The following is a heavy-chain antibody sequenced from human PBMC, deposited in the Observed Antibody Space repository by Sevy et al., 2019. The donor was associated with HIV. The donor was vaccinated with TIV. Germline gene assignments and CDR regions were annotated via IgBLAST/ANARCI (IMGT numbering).Heavy chain of an antibody. CDR3: ARGGYYYDSSGYYSRTYGMDV. V-gene: IGHV3-23*01. Sequence: GGSPRLSCAASGFTFSSYAMSWVRQAPGKGLEWVSAISGSGGSTYYADSVKGRFTISRDNSKNTLYLQMNSLRAEDTAVYYCARGGYYYDSSGYYSRTYGMDVWGQGTTVTVSS. D-gene: IGHD3-22*01. CDR1: GFTFSSYA. J-gene: IGHJ6*02. CDR2: ISGSGGST.